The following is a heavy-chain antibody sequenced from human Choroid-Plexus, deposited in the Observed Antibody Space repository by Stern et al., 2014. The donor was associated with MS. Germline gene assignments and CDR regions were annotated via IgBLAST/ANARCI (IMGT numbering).Heavy chain of an antibody. D-gene: IGHD6-13*01. Sequence: QLVQSGAEVKKPGESLKISCKASGYTFTTYWIGWVRQVSGKGLEWMGIIYPRDSDARLSPVCRGQVTISVGKSITTAFLQWSSLKASETAMYYWGRRGPAAEIDFWGQGTLVTGSS. J-gene: IGHJ4*02. CDR3: GRRGPAAEIDF. CDR2: IYPRDSDA. CDR1: GYTFTTYW. V-gene: IGHV5-51*01.